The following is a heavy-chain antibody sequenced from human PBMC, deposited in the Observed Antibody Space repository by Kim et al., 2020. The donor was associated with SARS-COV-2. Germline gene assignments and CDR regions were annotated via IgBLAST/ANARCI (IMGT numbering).Heavy chain of an antibody. CDR2: ISWDGGST. J-gene: IGHJ4*02. CDR3: AKDIEGPELAYYFDY. Sequence: GGSLRLSCAASGFTFDDYTMHWVRQAPGKGLEWVSLISWDGGSTYYADSVKGRFTISRDNSKNSLYLQMNSLRTEDTALYYCAKDIEGPELAYYFDYWGQGTLVTVSS. CDR1: GFTFDDYT. D-gene: IGHD1-26*01. V-gene: IGHV3-43*01.